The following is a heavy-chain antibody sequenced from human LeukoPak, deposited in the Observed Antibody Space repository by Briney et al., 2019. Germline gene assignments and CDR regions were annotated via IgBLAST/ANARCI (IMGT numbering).Heavy chain of an antibody. V-gene: IGHV3-30*02. J-gene: IGHJ4*02. CDR3: AKALVPAAPVDY. CDR2: IRYDGNNK. Sequence: GGSLRLSCAASGFTFSSYGMHWVRQAPGKGLEWVAFIRYDGNNKYYADSVKGRFTISRDNSKNTLYLQMNSLRAEDTAVYYCAKALVPAAPVDYWGQGTLVTVSS. CDR1: GFTFSSYG. D-gene: IGHD2-2*01.